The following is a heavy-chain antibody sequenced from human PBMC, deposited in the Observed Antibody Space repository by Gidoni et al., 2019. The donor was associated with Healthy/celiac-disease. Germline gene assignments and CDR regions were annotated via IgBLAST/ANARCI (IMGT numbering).Heavy chain of an antibody. J-gene: IGHJ4*02. CDR3: ARETRRIVVVVAAHFDY. Sequence: QVQLVQSGAEVKKPGASVKVSCQASGYTFTSYYMHWVRQAPGQGLEWMGIINPSGGSTSYAKKFQGRVTMTRDTSTSTVYMELSSLRSEDTAVYYCARETRRIVVVVAAHFDYWGQGTLVTVSS. V-gene: IGHV1-46*01. CDR2: INPSGGST. D-gene: IGHD2-15*01. CDR1: GYTFTSYY.